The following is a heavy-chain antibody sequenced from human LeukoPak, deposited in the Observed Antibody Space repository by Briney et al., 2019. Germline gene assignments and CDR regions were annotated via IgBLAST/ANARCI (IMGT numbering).Heavy chain of an antibody. CDR1: GYTFTSYY. Sequence: ASVKVSCEASGYTFTSYYMHWVRQAPGQGLEWMGIINPSGGSTSYAQKFQGRVTMTRDTSTSTVYMELSSLRSEDTAVYYCARRDHCSSTSCYLYFDYWGQGTLVTVSS. CDR3: ARRDHCSSTSCYLYFDY. D-gene: IGHD2-2*01. J-gene: IGHJ4*02. CDR2: INPSGGST. V-gene: IGHV1-46*01.